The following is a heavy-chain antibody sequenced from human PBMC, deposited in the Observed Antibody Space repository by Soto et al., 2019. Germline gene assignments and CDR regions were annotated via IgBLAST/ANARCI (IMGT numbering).Heavy chain of an antibody. CDR2: ISYDGSNK. D-gene: IGHD3-3*01. V-gene: IGHV3-30*18. CDR1: GFTFSSYG. CDR3: AKAKGIRFLEWLPDY. Sequence: QVQLVESGGGVVQPGRSLRLSCAASGFTFSSYGMHWVRQAPGKGLEWVAVISYDGSNKYYADSVKGRFTISRDNSKNTLYLQMNSLRAEDTAVYYCAKAKGIRFLEWLPDYWGQGTLVTVSS. J-gene: IGHJ4*02.